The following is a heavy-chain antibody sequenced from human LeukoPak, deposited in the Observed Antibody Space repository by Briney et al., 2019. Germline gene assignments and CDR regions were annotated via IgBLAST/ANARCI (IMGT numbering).Heavy chain of an antibody. CDR3: ARDSYSSSSWVPWIAFDI. CDR1: GGSISSSSYY. V-gene: IGHV4-39*07. Sequence: PSETLSLTCTVSGGSISSSSYYWGWIRQPPGKGLEWIGSIYYSGSTYYNPSLKSRVTISVDTSKNQFSLKLSSVTAADTAVYYCARDSYSSSSWVPWIAFDIWGQGTMVTVSS. J-gene: IGHJ3*02. D-gene: IGHD6-13*01. CDR2: IYYSGST.